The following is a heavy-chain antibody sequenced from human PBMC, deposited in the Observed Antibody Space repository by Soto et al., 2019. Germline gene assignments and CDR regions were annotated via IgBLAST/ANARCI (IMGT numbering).Heavy chain of an antibody. CDR2: IWYDGSNK. D-gene: IGHD2-15*01. J-gene: IGHJ6*02. V-gene: IGHV3-33*01. CDR3: ARDRLGYCSGGSCYSFSYYYGMDV. CDR1: GFTFSSYG. Sequence: GGSLRLSCAASGFTFSSYGMHWVRQAPGKGLEWVAVIWYDGSNKYYADSVKGRFTISRDNSKNTLYLQMNSLRAEDTAVYYCARDRLGYCSGGSCYSFSYYYGMDVWGQGTTVTVSS.